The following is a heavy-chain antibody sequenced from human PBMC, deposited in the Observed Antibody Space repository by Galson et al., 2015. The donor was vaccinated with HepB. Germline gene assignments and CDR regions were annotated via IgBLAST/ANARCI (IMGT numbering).Heavy chain of an antibody. D-gene: IGHD4-11*01. CDR2: ISANGLRT. V-gene: IGHV3-23*01. CDR1: GFIFSSIP. J-gene: IGHJ5*01. CDR3: ARYTIDYSGRGLDS. Sequence: SLRLSCAASGFIFSSIPMSWVRQSPGKGLEWVSSISANGLRTDYADSVKGRFTVSRDNSKDTVYLQMNSLRVGDTAVYYCARYTIDYSGRGLDSWGQGILVPVSS.